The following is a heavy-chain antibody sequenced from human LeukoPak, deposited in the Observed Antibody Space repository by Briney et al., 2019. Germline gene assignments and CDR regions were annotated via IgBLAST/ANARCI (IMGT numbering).Heavy chain of an antibody. V-gene: IGHV3-20*04. CDR1: GFTFDGYG. D-gene: IGHD1-26*01. Sequence: TGGSLRLSCAASGFTFDGYGMSWVRQAPGKGLEWVSGINWNGGSTGYADSVKGRFTISRDNSKNTLYLQMSSLRVEDTATYYCARVILGRAFDYWGQGTLVTVSS. CDR3: ARVILGRAFDY. CDR2: INWNGGST. J-gene: IGHJ4*02.